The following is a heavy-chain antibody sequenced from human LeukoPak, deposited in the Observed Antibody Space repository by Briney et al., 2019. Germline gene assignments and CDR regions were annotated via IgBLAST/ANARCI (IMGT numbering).Heavy chain of an antibody. J-gene: IGHJ4*02. D-gene: IGHD6-19*01. CDR3: AKEAAVAGFDY. CDR2: LSWDGGST. V-gene: IGHV3-43*01. Sequence: PGGSLRLSCAASGFTFEDYTMHWVRQAPGKGREWVSLLSWDGGSTYYADSVKGRFTISRDNSKNTLYLQMNSLRAEDTAVYYCAKEAAVAGFDYWGQGTLVTVSS. CDR1: GFTFEDYT.